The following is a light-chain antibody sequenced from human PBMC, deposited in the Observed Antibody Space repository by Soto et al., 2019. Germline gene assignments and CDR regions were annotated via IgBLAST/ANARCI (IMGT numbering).Light chain of an antibody. Sequence: EIVLTQSPATLSLSPGERATLSCRASQSVSSSLGWYQQIPGQAPRLLIYDASNRATGIPARFSGSGSGTDFTLTISSLEPEDFAVYYCQLRSNWPRTFGQGTKLEIK. CDR3: QLRSNWPRT. CDR2: DAS. CDR1: QSVSSS. J-gene: IGKJ2*01. V-gene: IGKV3-11*01.